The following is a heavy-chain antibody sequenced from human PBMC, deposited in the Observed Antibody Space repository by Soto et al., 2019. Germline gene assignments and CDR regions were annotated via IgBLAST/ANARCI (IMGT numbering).Heavy chain of an antibody. V-gene: IGHV6-1*01. CDR2: TYYRSKWYN. J-gene: IGHJ6*02. D-gene: IGHD2-2*01. CDR1: GDSVSSNSAA. Sequence: PSQTLSLTCAISGDSVSSNSAAWNWTRQSPSRGLEWLGRTYYRSKWYNDYAVSVKSRITINPDTSKNQFSLQLNSVTPEDTAVYYCARDRWATYCSSTSCPLSYYYGMDVWGQGTTVTVSS. CDR3: ARDRWATYCSSTSCPLSYYYGMDV.